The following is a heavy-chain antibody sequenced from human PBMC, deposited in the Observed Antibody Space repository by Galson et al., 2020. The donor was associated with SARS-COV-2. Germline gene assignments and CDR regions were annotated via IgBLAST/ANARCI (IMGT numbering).Heavy chain of an antibody. Sequence: GESLKISCAASGFTITRYDMHWVRQAPGKGLEWVAVIGRTGEISYSDSVKGRFSISRENANNFVYLQMNSLRAGDTALYYCARRWDYYGMDVWGQGTSVTVSS. CDR1: GFTITRYD. V-gene: IGHV3-13*01. J-gene: IGHJ6*02. D-gene: IGHD1-26*01. CDR3: ARRWDYYGMDV. CDR2: IGRTGEI.